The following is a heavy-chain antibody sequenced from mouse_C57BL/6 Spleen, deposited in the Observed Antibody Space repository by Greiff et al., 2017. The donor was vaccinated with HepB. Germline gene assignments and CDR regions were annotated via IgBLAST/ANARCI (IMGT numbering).Heavy chain of an antibody. CDR3: ARRVLLRSYYFDY. D-gene: IGHD1-1*01. CDR1: GYTFTSYW. CDR2: IDPSDSYT. V-gene: IGHV1-50*01. J-gene: IGHJ2*01. Sequence: VQLQQPGAELVKPGASVKLSCKASGYTFTSYWMQWLKQRPGQGLEWIGEIDPSDSYTNYNQKFKGKATLTVDTSSSTAYMQLSSLTSEDSAVYYCARRVLLRSYYFDYWGQGTTLTVSS.